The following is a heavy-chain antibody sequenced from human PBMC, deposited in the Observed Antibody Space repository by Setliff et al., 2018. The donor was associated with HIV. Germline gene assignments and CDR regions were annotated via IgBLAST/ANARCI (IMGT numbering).Heavy chain of an antibody. CDR1: GFTFSSYE. D-gene: IGHD3-9*01. V-gene: IGHV3-48*03. J-gene: IGHJ4*02. Sequence: GGSLRLSCAASGFTFSSYEMNWVRQAPGKGLEWVSYISSSGSTRYYADSVKGRFTISRDDSENMLYLQMNSLRAEDTSVYYCVKERTGYYGDYWGQGTLVTVSS. CDR2: ISSSGSTR. CDR3: VKERTGYYGDY.